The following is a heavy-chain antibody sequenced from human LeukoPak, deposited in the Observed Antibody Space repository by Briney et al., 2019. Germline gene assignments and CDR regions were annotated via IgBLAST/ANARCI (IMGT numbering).Heavy chain of an antibody. CDR2: ISSGGSYI. J-gene: IGHJ4*02. CDR3: AKGSGVQVWSSLDY. CDR1: GFTFSSYN. Sequence: GGSLRLSCAASGFTFSSYNVNWVRQAPGKGLEWVSSISSGGSYIYYADSVMSRFTISRDNAKNSLYLQMNTLRAEDTAVYYCAKGSGVQVWSSLDYWGQGTLVTVSS. V-gene: IGHV3-21*01. D-gene: IGHD5-18*01.